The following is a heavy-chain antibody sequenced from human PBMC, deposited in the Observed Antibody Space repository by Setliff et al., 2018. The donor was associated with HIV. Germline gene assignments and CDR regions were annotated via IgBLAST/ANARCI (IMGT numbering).Heavy chain of an antibody. CDR3: ARPTTGVGGGAAFDI. CDR1: GGSISSSSYY. J-gene: IGHJ3*02. Sequence: PSETLSLTCDVSGGSISSSSYYWGWIRQPPGKGPEWIANILYGGNTYYNPSLKSRVTISVDTSKNHFSLKLNSVTAADTAVYFCARPTTGVGGGAAFDIWGQGTMVTVSS. V-gene: IGHV4-39*02. D-gene: IGHD2-8*01. CDR2: ILYGGNT.